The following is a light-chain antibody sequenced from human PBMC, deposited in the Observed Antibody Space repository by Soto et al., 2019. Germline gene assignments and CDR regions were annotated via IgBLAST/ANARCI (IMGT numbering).Light chain of an antibody. V-gene: IGLV2-14*01. CDR1: SNDVGGYNY. CDR3: SSYTVRRSWV. J-gene: IGLJ3*02. Sequence: QSALTQPASVSGSPGQSITISCTGTSNDVGGYNYVSWYQQYPGKAPKLIIYKVSNRPSGVSSRFSGSRSGNTASLTISGLQPEDEAHYYCSSYTVRRSWVFGGGTQLTVL. CDR2: KVS.